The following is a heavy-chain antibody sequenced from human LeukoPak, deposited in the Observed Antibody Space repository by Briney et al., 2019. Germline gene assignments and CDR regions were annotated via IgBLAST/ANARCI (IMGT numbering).Heavy chain of an antibody. D-gene: IGHD6-13*01. CDR3: AKDLDSSPAY. Sequence: AGSLRLSCAASGFTFDDYAMHWVRQAPGKGLEWASLISGAGGRTSYADSVKGRFTISRDSSKNSLYLQMNSLRTEDTALYYCAKDLDSSPAYWGQGTLVTDSS. CDR2: ISGAGGRT. CDR1: GFTFDDYA. J-gene: IGHJ4*02. V-gene: IGHV3-43*02.